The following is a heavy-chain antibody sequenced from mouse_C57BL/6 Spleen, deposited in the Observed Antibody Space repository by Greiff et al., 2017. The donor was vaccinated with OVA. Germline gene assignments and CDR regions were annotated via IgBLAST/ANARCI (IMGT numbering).Heavy chain of an antibody. V-gene: IGHV5-9-1*02. D-gene: IGHD1-1*01. J-gene: IGHJ4*01. CDR3: TRERYGSSSMDY. Sequence: EVQGVESGEGLVKPGGSLKLSCAASGFTFSSYAMSWVRQTPEKRLEWVAYISSGGDYIYYADTVKGRFTISRDNARNTLYLQMSSLKSEDTAMYYCTRERYGSSSMDYWGQGTSVTVSS. CDR1: GFTFSSYA. CDR2: ISSGGDYI.